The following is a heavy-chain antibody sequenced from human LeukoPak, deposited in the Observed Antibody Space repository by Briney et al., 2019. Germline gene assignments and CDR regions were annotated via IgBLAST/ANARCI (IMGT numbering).Heavy chain of an antibody. J-gene: IGHJ5*02. CDR1: GYTFTSYD. CDR2: INPNSGGT. V-gene: IGHV1-2*02. Sequence: ASVKVSCKASGYTFTSYDINWVRQAPGQGLEWMGWINPNSGGTNYAQKFQGRVTMTRDTSINTAYMELSRLRCDDTAVYYCARDGYYNILTGYPNWFDPWGQGTLVTVSS. CDR3: ARDGYYNILTGYPNWFDP. D-gene: IGHD3-9*01.